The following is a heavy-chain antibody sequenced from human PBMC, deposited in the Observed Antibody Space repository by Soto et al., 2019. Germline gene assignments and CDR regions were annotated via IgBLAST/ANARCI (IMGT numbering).Heavy chain of an antibody. CDR2: INQDASAK. CDR1: GITFSSYW. Sequence: GGSLRLSCEASGITFSSYWMAWVRQTPGKGPEWVANINQDASAKQYVDSVQGRFTISRDNTKNSLFLEMKGLRAEDTALYFCARDPMGRGVPLDYWGPGTLVTVSS. V-gene: IGHV3-7*01. CDR3: ARDPMGRGVPLDY. D-gene: IGHD3-10*01. J-gene: IGHJ4*02.